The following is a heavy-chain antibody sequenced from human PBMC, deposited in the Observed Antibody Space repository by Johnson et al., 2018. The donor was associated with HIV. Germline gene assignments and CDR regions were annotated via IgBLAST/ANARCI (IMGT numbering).Heavy chain of an antibody. V-gene: IGHV3-66*01. CDR3: ARANRGRNDAFDI. Sequence: VQLVESGGGLVKPGGSLRLFCAASGFTFGDYVMSWFRQAPGKGLEWVSVIYSGGSTYYADSVKGRFTVSRDNSKNTLYLQMNSLRAEDTAGYYCARANRGRNDAFDIWGQGTMVTVSS. J-gene: IGHJ3*02. CDR2: IYSGGST. D-gene: IGHD2-15*01. CDR1: GFTFGDYV.